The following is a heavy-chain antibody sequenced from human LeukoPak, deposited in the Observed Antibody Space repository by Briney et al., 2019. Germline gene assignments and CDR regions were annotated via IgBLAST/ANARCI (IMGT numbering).Heavy chain of an antibody. V-gene: IGHV3-33*06. J-gene: IGHJ4*02. CDR2: IWYDGSIE. D-gene: IGHD5-24*01. CDR3: AKDRDGYLSY. Sequence: GGSLRLSCAASGFTFSSYGMHWVRQAPGKGLEWVAVIWYDGSIEFYVDSVKGRFTISRDNSKNTLYLQMNSLRAEDTAVYYCAKDRDGYLSYWGQGTLVTVSS. CDR1: GFTFSSYG.